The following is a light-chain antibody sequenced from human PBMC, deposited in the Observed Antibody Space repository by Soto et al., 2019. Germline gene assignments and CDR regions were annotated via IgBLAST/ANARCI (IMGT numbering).Light chain of an antibody. J-gene: IGLJ3*02. CDR1: SSDAV. CDR3: STYTNSITWL. Sequence: QSVLTQPASVSRSPGQSITISCTGTSSDAVSWYQVHPDKAPKLLIYGVSNRPSGVSSRFSGSKSGNTASLTISGLQAEDEADYYCSTYTNSITWLFGGGTKVTVL. CDR2: GVS. V-gene: IGLV2-14*01.